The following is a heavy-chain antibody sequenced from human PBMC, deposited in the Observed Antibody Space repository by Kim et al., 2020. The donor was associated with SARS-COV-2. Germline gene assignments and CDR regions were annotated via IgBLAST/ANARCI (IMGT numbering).Heavy chain of an antibody. CDR1: GGSISSYY. CDR2: IYYSWST. V-gene: IGHV4-59*01. D-gene: IGHD1-26*01. Sequence: SETLSLTCTVSGGSISSYYWSWIRQPPGKGLEWIGYIYYSWSTNYNPSLKNRFTISIDTAKNQFSLTLSSVTAAATAVYYCSRARGGATHFDYWGQGTLVTVSS. CDR3: SRARGGATHFDY. J-gene: IGHJ4*02.